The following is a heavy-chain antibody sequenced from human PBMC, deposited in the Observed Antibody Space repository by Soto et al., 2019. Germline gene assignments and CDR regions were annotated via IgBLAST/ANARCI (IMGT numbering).Heavy chain of an antibody. V-gene: IGHV3-74*01. J-gene: IGHJ4*02. Sequence: GGSLRLSCAASGFTFSSYWMHWVRQAPGKGLVWVPRINSDGSSTSYADSVKGRFTISRDNAKNTLYLQMNSLRAEDTAVYYCARESTSDYDFWSGRFDYWGQGTLVTVSS. CDR2: INSDGSST. CDR1: GFTFSSYW. CDR3: ARESTSDYDFWSGRFDY. D-gene: IGHD3-3*01.